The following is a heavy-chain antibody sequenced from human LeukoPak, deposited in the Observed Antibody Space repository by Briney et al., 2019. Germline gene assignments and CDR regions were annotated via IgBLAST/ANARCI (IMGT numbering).Heavy chain of an antibody. CDR1: GYSISSGYY. V-gene: IGHV4-38-2*02. CDR3: ARGDTYYHGSSGYHYFDY. J-gene: IGHJ4*02. CDR2: IYHSGST. Sequence: SETLSLTCTVSGYSISSGYYWGWIRQPPGKGLEWIGSIYHSGSTYYNPSLKSRVTISVDTSKNQFSLKLSSVTAEDTAVYYCARGDTYYHGSSGYHYFDYWGQGTLVTVSS. D-gene: IGHD3-22*01.